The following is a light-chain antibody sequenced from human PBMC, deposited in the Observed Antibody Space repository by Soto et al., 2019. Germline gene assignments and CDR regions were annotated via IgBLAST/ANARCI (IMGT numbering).Light chain of an antibody. CDR2: GAS. J-gene: IGKJ5*01. CDR3: QQYGSSPIN. V-gene: IGKV3-20*01. Sequence: EIVLTQSPGTLSLSPGERATLSCRASQSVSSSYLAWYQQKPGQAPRLLIYGASSRATGIPDRFSGSGSGTDFTLTISRLEPEDFAVYYCQQYGSSPINFDQGTRLEIK. CDR1: QSVSSSY.